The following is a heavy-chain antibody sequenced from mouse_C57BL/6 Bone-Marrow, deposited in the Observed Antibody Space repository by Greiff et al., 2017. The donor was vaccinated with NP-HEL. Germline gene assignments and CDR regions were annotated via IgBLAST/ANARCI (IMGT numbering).Heavy chain of an antibody. V-gene: IGHV1-15*01. D-gene: IGHD3-3*01. CDR1: GYTFTDYE. CDR3: TGGRAFDY. Sequence: QVHVKQSGAELVRPGASVTLSCKASGYTFTDYEMHWVKQTPVHGLEWIGAIDPETGGTAYNQKFKGQAILTADKSSSTAYMELRSLTSEDSAVYYCTGGRAFDYWGQGTTLTVSS. J-gene: IGHJ2*01. CDR2: IDPETGGT.